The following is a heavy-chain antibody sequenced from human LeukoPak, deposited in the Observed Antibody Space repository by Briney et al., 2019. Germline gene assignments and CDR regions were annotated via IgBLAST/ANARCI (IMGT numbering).Heavy chain of an antibody. CDR1: GFTFSSYS. Sequence: PGGSLRLSCAASGFTFSSYSMNWVRQAPGKGLEWVSSISSSSSYIYYADSVKGRFTISRDNAKNSLYLQMNSLRAEDTAVYYCARVLGCSGGSCYPYYFDYWGQGTLVTVSS. V-gene: IGHV3-21*01. CDR3: ARVLGCSGGSCYPYYFDY. J-gene: IGHJ4*02. CDR2: ISSSSSYI. D-gene: IGHD2-15*01.